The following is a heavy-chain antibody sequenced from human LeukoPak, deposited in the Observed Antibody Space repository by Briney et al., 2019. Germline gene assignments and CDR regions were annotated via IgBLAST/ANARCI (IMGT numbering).Heavy chain of an antibody. J-gene: IGHJ4*02. CDR2: ISAYNGNT. V-gene: IGHV1-18*01. D-gene: IGHD3-22*01. Sequence: ASVKVSCKASGYTFTSHGISWVRQAPGQGLEWMGWISAYNGNTNYAQKLQGRVTMTTDTSTSTAYMELRSLRSDDTAVYYCAREREGTYYYDSSGYPTPDYWGQGTLVTVSS. CDR3: AREREGTYYYDSSGYPTPDY. CDR1: GYTFTSHG.